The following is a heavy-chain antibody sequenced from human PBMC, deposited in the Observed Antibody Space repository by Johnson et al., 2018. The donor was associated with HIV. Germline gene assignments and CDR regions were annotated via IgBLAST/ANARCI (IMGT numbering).Heavy chain of an antibody. CDR1: GFIFSDYY. CDR3: AREEGTDILTRGDAFDI. CDR2: ISSSGRTI. J-gene: IGHJ3*02. Sequence: QEKLVESGGDLVKPGGSLRLSCAASGFIFSDYYMTWIRQAPGKGLESISYISSSGRTIYYADSVKGRFTMSRDNAKKSLYLQMNSLRAEDTAVYYCAREEGTDILTRGDAFDIGGQGTMVTVSS. V-gene: IGHV3-11*04. D-gene: IGHD3-9*01.